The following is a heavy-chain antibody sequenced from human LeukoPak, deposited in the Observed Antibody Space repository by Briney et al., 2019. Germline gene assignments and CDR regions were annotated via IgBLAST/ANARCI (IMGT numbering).Heavy chain of an antibody. D-gene: IGHD3-3*01. J-gene: IGHJ4*02. V-gene: IGHV3-64*01. CDR1: GFNFGNYA. Sequence: PGGSLRLSCAASGFNFGNYAMRWVRHAPGKGLEYVSAISTNVNSTFYANSVEGRFTISRDNSKSTLYLQMGSLRTEDMGVYYCARGCRYDFWSGYCSFDYWGQGTPVTVSS. CDR3: ARGCRYDFWSGYCSFDY. CDR2: ISTNVNST.